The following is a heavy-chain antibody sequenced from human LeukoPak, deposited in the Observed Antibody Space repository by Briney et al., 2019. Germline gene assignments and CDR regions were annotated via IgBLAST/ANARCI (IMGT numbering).Heavy chain of an antibody. CDR2: IIPIFGTA. CDR3: ARVGSSWYLLDYFDY. J-gene: IGHJ4*02. V-gene: IGHV1-69*13. CDR1: GGTFSSYA. D-gene: IGHD6-13*01. Sequence: GASVKVSCKASGGTFSSYAISWVRQAPGQGLEWMGGIIPIFGTANYAQKFQGRVTITADESTSTAYMELSSLRSEDTAVYYYARVGSSWYLLDYFDYWGQGTLVTVSS.